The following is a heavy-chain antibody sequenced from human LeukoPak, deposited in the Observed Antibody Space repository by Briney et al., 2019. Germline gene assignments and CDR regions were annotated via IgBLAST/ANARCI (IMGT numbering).Heavy chain of an antibody. J-gene: IGHJ4*02. CDR1: GGSISSYS. V-gene: IGHV4-59*08. CDR3: ARHAVWFGELALDY. Sequence: SETLSLTCIVSGGSISSYSWSWIRQPPGKGLEWIGYIYNNGSTQNNPSLKSRVTISVDTSKNQFSLKLSSVTAADTAVYYCARHAVWFGELALDYWGQGTLVTVSS. CDR2: IYNNGST. D-gene: IGHD3-10*01.